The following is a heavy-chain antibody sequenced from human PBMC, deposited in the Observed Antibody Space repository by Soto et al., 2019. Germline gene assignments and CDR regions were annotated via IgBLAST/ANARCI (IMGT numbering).Heavy chain of an antibody. D-gene: IGHD6-6*01. CDR2: ISTDNGNT. CDR1: GYTFTNYG. Sequence: QVQLVQSGAEVKKPGASVTVSCKASGYTFTNYGISWVRQAPGQGLEWMGWISTDNGNTNYAQKFQGRVTMTTDTSTRTAYMELRCLRSDDTAYYFCARGRLVRGGDSWGQGTLVTVSS. J-gene: IGHJ4*02. CDR3: ARGRLVRGGDS. V-gene: IGHV1-18*01.